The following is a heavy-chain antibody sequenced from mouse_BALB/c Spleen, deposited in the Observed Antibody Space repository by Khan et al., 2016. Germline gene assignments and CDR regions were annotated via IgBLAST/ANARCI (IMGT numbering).Heavy chain of an antibody. CDR1: GYTLTSYW. CDR3: ARSGSSIRYALDY. Sequence: QVQLQQSGAELAKPGASVKMSCKASGYTLTSYWMHWIKQRPGQGLEWIGYINPSTGYTDHNQKFKDKATLTADKSSSTAYMQLSSLTSEDSAVYCCARSGSSIRYALDYWGQGTSVPVSS. V-gene: IGHV1-7*01. J-gene: IGHJ4*01. D-gene: IGHD1-1*01. CDR2: INPSTGYT.